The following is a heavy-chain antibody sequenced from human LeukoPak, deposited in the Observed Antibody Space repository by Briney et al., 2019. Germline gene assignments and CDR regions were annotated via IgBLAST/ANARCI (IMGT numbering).Heavy chain of an antibody. CDR1: GFTFSSYV. Sequence: GGSLRLSCAASGFTFSSYVMHWVRQAPGKGLEWVAVISYDGSNKYYADSVKGRFTISRDNSKNTLYLQMNSLRAEDTAVYYCARSRGFTMIVVVIPPDAFDIWGQGTMVTVSS. D-gene: IGHD3-22*01. V-gene: IGHV3-30-3*01. J-gene: IGHJ3*02. CDR2: ISYDGSNK. CDR3: ARSRGFTMIVVVIPPDAFDI.